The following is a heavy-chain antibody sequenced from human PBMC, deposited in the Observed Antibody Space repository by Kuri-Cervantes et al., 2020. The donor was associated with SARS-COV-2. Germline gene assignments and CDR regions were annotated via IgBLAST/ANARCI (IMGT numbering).Heavy chain of an antibody. D-gene: IGHD5-18*01. Sequence: SVKVSCKASGGTFSSYAISWVRQAPGQGLEWMGRIIPILGIANYAQKFQGRVTITADKSTSTAYMELSSLRSEDTAVYYCARDHVDTAMVFGYWGQGTLVTSPQ. CDR1: GGTFSSYA. CDR3: ARDHVDTAMVFGY. CDR2: IIPILGIA. V-gene: IGHV1-69*04. J-gene: IGHJ4*02.